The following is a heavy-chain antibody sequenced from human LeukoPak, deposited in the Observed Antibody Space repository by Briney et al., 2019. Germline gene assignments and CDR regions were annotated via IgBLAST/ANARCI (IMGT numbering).Heavy chain of an antibody. CDR3: AREASSWDY. J-gene: IGHJ4*02. CDR1: GFTFSRYS. CDR2: ISSSTTYI. Sequence: GGSLRLSCAASGFTFSRYSMNWVRQAPGKGLEWVSSISSSTTYIFYADSVKGRFTISRDNARNSLYLQMNSLRAEDTAVYYCAREASSWDYWGQGTLVTVSS. D-gene: IGHD6-6*01. V-gene: IGHV3-21*01.